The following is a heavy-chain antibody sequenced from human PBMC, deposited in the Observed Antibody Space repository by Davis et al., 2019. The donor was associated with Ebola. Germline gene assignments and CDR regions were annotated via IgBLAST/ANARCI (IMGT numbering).Heavy chain of an antibody. Sequence: GESLKISCAASGFTFSSYAMSWVRQAPGKGLEWVSAISGSSGNTYYADSVKGRFTISRDNSKNTLYLQMNSLRAEDTAVYYCAKEVPTIIRGVVTMIVVGHWGQGTLVTVSS. J-gene: IGHJ4*02. CDR3: AKEVPTIIRGVVTMIVVGH. V-gene: IGHV3-23*01. CDR2: ISGSSGNT. D-gene: IGHD3-22*01. CDR1: GFTFSSYA.